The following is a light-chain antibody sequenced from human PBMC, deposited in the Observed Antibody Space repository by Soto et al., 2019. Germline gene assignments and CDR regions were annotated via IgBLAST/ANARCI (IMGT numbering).Light chain of an antibody. V-gene: IGKV3-15*01. CDR3: QQRSNI. J-gene: IGKJ3*01. CDR1: QSVSID. CDR2: AAS. Sequence: EIVMTQSLATLSVSPGERATLSCRASQSVSIDLAWYQQTPGQAPRLLIYAASTRATGIPVRLSGSASGTEFTLTISTLQSEDFAGYYCQQRSNIFGPGTKVDIK.